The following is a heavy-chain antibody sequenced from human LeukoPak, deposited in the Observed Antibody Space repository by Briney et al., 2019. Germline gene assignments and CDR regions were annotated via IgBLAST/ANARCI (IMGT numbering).Heavy chain of an antibody. CDR1: GTSITSYY. J-gene: IGHJ4*02. D-gene: IGHD2-8*01. Sequence: SETLSLTCTVSGTSITSYYWNWIRQAPGRGPEWIGYGHYSGNTKYNPPLKSRVTISVDTSKNQFSLRLSSVTAADTAVYFCAKWASDNRAFDLWGQGTLVTVSS. CDR2: GHYSGNT. CDR3: AKWASDNRAFDL. V-gene: IGHV4-59*08.